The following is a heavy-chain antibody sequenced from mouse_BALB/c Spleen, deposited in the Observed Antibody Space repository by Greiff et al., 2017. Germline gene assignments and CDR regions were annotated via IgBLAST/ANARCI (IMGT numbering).Heavy chain of an antibody. CDR3: ARGREITAEHYYAMDY. CDR1: GFTFSSYA. J-gene: IGHJ4*01. Sequence: EVQLVESGAGLVKPGGSLKLSCAASGFTFSSYAMSWVRQTPEKRLEWVASISSGGSTYYPDSVKGRFTISRDNARIILYLQMSSLWSEDTAMYYCARGREITAEHYYAMDYWGQGTSVTVSS. CDR2: ISSGGST. V-gene: IGHV5-6-5*01. D-gene: IGHD2-4*01.